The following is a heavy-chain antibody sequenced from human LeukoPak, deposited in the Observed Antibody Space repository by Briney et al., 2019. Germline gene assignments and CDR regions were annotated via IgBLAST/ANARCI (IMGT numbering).Heavy chain of an antibody. Sequence: GGSLRLSCAASGFTFSSYGMHWVRQAPGKGLEWVAVISYDGSNKYYADSVKGRFTISRDNSKNTLYLQMNSLRAEDTAVYYCAGELSSYGMDVWGQGTTVTVSS. J-gene: IGHJ6*02. CDR2: ISYDGSNK. CDR1: GFTFSSYG. D-gene: IGHD3-16*02. V-gene: IGHV3-30*03. CDR3: AGELSSYGMDV.